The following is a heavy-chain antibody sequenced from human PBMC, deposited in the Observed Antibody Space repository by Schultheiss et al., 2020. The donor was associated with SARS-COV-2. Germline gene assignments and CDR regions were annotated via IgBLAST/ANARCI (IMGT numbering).Heavy chain of an antibody. D-gene: IGHD3-22*01. Sequence: GGSLRLSCAASGFTFSSYGMHWVRQAPGKGLEWVSAISGSGGSTYYADSVKGRFTISRDNSKNTLYLQMNSLRAEDTAVYYCAKDLLLRHYDSSGYTDYWGQGTLVTVSS. CDR1: GFTFSSYG. J-gene: IGHJ4*02. CDR3: AKDLLLRHYDSSGYTDY. V-gene: IGHV3-23*01. CDR2: ISGSGGST.